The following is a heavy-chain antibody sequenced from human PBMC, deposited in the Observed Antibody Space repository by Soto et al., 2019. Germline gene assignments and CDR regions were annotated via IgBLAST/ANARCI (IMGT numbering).Heavy chain of an antibody. J-gene: IGHJ4*03. D-gene: IGHD3-10*01. Sequence: PGGSLRLSCAGSGFTFRSNAISWVRQAPGKGLEWVSSVSGDGYASDYADSVKGRFTVSRHNSKNTLYLQMNSLRAEDTAVYYCAKRHYYGSGSFALATWGQGTLVTVSS. CDR3: AKRHYYGSGSFALAT. CDR1: GFTFRSNA. CDR2: VSGDGYAS. V-gene: IGHV3-23*01.